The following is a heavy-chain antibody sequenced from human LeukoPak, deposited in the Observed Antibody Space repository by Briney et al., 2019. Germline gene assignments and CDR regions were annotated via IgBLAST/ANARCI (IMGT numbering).Heavy chain of an antibody. CDR1: GFTFSDYY. CDR2: ISSSSSYT. J-gene: IGHJ6*02. V-gene: IGHV3-11*06. CDR3: ARDSTSHPATYYDFWSGYFDYYYGMDV. Sequence: PGRSLRLSCAASGFTFSDYYMSWIRQAPGKGLEWVSYISSSSSYTNYADSVKGRFTISRDNAKNSLYLQMNSLRAEDTAVYYCARDSTSHPATYYDFWSGYFDYYYGMDVWGQGTTVTVSS. D-gene: IGHD3-3*01.